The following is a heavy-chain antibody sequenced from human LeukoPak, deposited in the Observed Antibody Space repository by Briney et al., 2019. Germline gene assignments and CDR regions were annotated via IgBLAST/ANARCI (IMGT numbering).Heavy chain of an antibody. Sequence: PGGSLRLSRAASGFTFSSYNMNWVRQAPGKGLEWVSYISSSSSTIYYADSVKGRFTISRDNAKNSLYLQMNSLRAEDTAMYYCARDDRSSWYYFDYWGQGTLVTVSS. CDR3: ARDDRSSWYYFDY. CDR1: GFTFSSYN. CDR2: ISSSSSTI. V-gene: IGHV3-48*01. J-gene: IGHJ4*02. D-gene: IGHD6-13*01.